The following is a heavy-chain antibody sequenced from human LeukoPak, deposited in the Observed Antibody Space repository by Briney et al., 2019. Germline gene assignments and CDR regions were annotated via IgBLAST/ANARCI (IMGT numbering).Heavy chain of an antibody. CDR3: VRLLPSSGYVLGDWFDP. CDR2: TFSGGNA. V-gene: IGHV4-39*01. D-gene: IGHD3-22*01. Sequence: SETLSLTCSVSGGSISSAIFYWGWIRQPPGTGLEWIGSTFSGGNAYHNPSLKSRVTISVDTSKNQFSLKLISVTAADTAVYYCVRLLPSSGYVLGDWFDPWGQGTLVTVSS. CDR1: GGSISSAIFY. J-gene: IGHJ5*02.